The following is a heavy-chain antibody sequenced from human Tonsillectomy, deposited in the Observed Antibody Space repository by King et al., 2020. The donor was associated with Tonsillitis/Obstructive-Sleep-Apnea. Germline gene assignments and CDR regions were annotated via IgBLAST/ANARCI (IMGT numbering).Heavy chain of an antibody. CDR2: INPSGGST. CDR3: ARDIVVVPAASSIAVAGKGIGY. J-gene: IGHJ4*02. V-gene: IGHV1-46*01. Sequence: VQLVESGAEVKKPGASVKVSCKASGYTFTSYYMHWVRQAPGQGLEWMGIINPSGGSTSYAQKFQGRVTMTRDTSTSKVYMELSSLRSEDTAVYYCARDIVVVPAASSIAVAGKGIGYWGQGTLVTVSS. D-gene: IGHD2-2*01. CDR1: GYTFTSYY.